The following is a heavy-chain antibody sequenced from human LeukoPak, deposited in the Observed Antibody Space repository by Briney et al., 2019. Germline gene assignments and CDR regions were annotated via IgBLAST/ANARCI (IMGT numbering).Heavy chain of an antibody. CDR2: ISSSSSYI. Sequence: PGGSLRLSCAASRFTFSSYSMNWVRQAPGKGLEWVSSISSSSSYIYYADSVKGRFTISRDNAKHSLYLQMNSLRAEDTAVYYCAELGITMIGGVWGKGTTVTISS. CDR3: AELGITMIGGV. V-gene: IGHV3-21*01. CDR1: RFTFSSYS. D-gene: IGHD3-10*02. J-gene: IGHJ6*04.